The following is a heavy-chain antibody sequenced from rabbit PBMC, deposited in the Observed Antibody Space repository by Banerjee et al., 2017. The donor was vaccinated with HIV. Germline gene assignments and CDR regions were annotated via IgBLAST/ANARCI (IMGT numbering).Heavy chain of an antibody. Sequence: QSLEESGGDLVKPGASLTLTCKASGIDFNNLYYMCWVRQAPGKGLEWIACIYTGSGITSYASWAKGRFTISKTSSTTVTLQMTSLTDADTATYFCARDTYGYVGYAYYNLWGPCTLVTV. D-gene: IGHD6-1*01. CDR1: GIDFNNLYY. V-gene: IGHV1S40*01. J-gene: IGHJ4*01. CDR2: IYTGSGIT. CDR3: ARDTYGYVGYAYYNL.